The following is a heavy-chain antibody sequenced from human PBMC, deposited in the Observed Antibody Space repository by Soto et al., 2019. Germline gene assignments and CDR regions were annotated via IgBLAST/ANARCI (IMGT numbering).Heavy chain of an antibody. CDR1: GFTFSGYW. V-gene: IGHV3-74*01. CDR2: SNSDGSST. CDR3: ARETIRSFDI. Sequence: EAQLVESGGGLVQPGGSLRLSCTASGFTFSGYWMHWVRQAPGKGLVWVSHSNSDGSSTSYADSLKGRFTISRDNAKNTLYLQMNSLSVEDTAVYYCARETIRSFDIWGQGTMVTVSS. D-gene: IGHD3-9*01. J-gene: IGHJ3*02.